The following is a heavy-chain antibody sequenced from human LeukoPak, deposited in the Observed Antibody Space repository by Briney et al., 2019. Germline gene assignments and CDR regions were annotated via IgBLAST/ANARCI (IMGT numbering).Heavy chain of an antibody. D-gene: IGHD3-22*01. J-gene: IGHJ4*02. V-gene: IGHV3-30*18. CDR1: GFTFSSYG. CDR3: AKDRDLSDSSIYSVH. CDR2: ISSDGGAK. Sequence: GGSLRLSCAASGFTFSSYGMNWVRQAPGKGLEWVAVISSDGGAKYYADSVKGRFTISRDNSKKTVYLQMNSLGEDDTAVYYCAKDRDLSDSSIYSVHWGQGTLVTVSS.